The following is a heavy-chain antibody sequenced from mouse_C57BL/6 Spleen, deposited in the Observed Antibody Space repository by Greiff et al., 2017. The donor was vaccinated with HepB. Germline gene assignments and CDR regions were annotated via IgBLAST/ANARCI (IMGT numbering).Heavy chain of an antibody. CDR3: TRKQGYYYAMDY. CDR2: IDPETGGT. J-gene: IGHJ4*01. CDR1: GYTFTDYE. V-gene: IGHV1-15*01. Sequence: VQLQQSGAELVRPGASVTLSCKASGYTFTDYEMHWVKQTPVHGLEWIGAIDPETGGTAYNQKFKGKAILTADKSSSTAYMELRSLTSEDAAVYYYTRKQGYYYAMDYWGQGTSVTVSS.